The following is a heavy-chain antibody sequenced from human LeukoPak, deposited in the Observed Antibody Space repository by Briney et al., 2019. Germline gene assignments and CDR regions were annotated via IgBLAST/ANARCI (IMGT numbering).Heavy chain of an antibody. Sequence: SVKVSCKASGYIFTSYGISWVRQAPGQGLEWMGGIIPIFGTANYAQKFQGRVTITADESTSTAYMELSSLRSEDTAVYYCARGISIAAAAQRPYYYMDVWGKGTTVTVSS. J-gene: IGHJ6*03. CDR2: IIPIFGTA. CDR1: GYIFTSYG. D-gene: IGHD6-13*01. CDR3: ARGISIAAAAQRPYYYMDV. V-gene: IGHV1-69*13.